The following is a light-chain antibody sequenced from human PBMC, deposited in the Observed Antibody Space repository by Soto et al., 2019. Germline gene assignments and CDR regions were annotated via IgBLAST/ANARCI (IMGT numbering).Light chain of an antibody. CDR1: SGHSNYA. CDR2: VNSGGSH. V-gene: IGLV4-69*01. J-gene: IGLJ7*01. Sequence: QPVLTQSPSASASLGASVKLTCTLSSGHSNYAIAWHQQQPETGPRYLMKVNSGGSHIKGDGIPDRFSGSSSGAERYLFISSLQSEEEADYYCQTWGPGSASVVFGGGTQLTVL. CDR3: QTWGPGSASVV.